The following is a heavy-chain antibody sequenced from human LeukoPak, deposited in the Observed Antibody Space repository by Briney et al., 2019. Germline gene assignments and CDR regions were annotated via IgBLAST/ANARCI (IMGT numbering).Heavy chain of an antibody. CDR3: AREHSSGYYFDY. CDR2: IFYSGTT. V-gene: IGHV4-59*01. J-gene: IGHJ4*02. Sequence: SETLSLTCTVSGGSISSYYWNWIRQPPGKGLEWIGYIFYSGTTNYNPSLKSRVSMSVDTSKNQFSLRLSSVTAADTAVYYCAREHSSGYYFDYWGQGTLVTVSS. D-gene: IGHD3-22*01. CDR1: GGSISSYY.